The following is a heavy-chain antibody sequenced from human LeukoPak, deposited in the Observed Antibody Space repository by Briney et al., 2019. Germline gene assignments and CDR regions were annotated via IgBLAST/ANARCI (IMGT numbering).Heavy chain of an antibody. CDR2: MNPNSGNT. Sequence: ASVKVSCKASGYTFTSYDINWVRQATGQGLEWMGWMNPNSGNTGYAQKFQGRVTMTRNTSISTAYMELSSLRSEDTAVYYCAREGEEFIGRYYYGMDVWGQGTTVTVSS. D-gene: IGHD3-10*01. V-gene: IGHV1-8*01. CDR1: GYTFTSYD. J-gene: IGHJ6*02. CDR3: AREGEEFIGRYYYGMDV.